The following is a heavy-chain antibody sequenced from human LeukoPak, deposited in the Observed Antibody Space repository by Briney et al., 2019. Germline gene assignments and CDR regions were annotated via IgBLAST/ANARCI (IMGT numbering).Heavy chain of an antibody. J-gene: IGHJ3*02. D-gene: IGHD4-17*01. CDR1: GFTFSSYS. CDR2: ISSSSTYI. CDR3: ARTYGDYKDDAFDI. Sequence: GGSLRLSCAASGFTFSSYSMKWVRQAPGQGLEWLSSISSSSTYIYYADSLKGRFTISRDIAKNSLYLQMNSLRADDTAVYYCARTYGDYKDDAFDIWGQGTMVTVSS. V-gene: IGHV3-21*01.